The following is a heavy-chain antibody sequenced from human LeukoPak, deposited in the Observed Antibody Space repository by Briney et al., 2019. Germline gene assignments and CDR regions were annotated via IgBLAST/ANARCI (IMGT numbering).Heavy chain of an antibody. V-gene: IGHV3-66*01. Sequence: GGSLRLSWAASRFTVSSNYMSWVRQAPGEGLEWVSAIYSGGSPYYADSVKGRFTISRDNSKNTLYLQMNSLRAEAQAVYYCASVGYDILTGYLIDYWGQGTLVTVSS. CDR1: RFTVSSNY. J-gene: IGHJ4*02. CDR2: IYSGGSP. CDR3: ASVGYDILTGYLIDY. D-gene: IGHD3-9*01.